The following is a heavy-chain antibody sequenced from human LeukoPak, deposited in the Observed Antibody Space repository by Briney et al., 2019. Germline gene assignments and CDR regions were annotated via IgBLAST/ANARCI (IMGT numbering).Heavy chain of an antibody. CDR3: ATLEPDFDY. V-gene: IGHV3-21*04. CDR2: ISSSSSYI. D-gene: IGHD3-3*01. Sequence: GGSLRLSCAASGFTFSSYSMNWVRQAPGKGLEWVSSISSSSSYIYYADSVKGRFTISRDNSKNTLYLQMNSLRAEDTAVYYCATLEPDFDYWGQGTLVTVSS. J-gene: IGHJ4*02. CDR1: GFTFSSYS.